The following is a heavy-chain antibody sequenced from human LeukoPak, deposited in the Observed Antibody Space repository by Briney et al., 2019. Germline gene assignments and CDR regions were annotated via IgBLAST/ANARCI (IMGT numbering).Heavy chain of an antibody. J-gene: IGHJ4*02. CDR1: GGSISSSSYY. CDR2: NYYSGST. V-gene: IGHV4-39*01. D-gene: IGHD4-23*01. CDR3: ARQGIGGNYFDY. Sequence: PSETLSLTCTVSGGSISSSSYYWGWIRQPPGKGLEWIGSNYYSGSTYYNPSLKSRVTISVDTSKNQFSLKLSSVTAADTAVYYCARQGIGGNYFDYWGQGTLVTVSS.